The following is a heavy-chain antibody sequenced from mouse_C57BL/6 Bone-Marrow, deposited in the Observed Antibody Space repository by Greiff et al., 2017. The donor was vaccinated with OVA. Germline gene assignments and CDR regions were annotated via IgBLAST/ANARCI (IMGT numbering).Heavy chain of an antibody. CDR2: IYPSDSET. CDR3: ARGGTGAY. CDR1: GYTFTSYW. D-gene: IGHD3-3*01. V-gene: IGHV1-61*01. Sequence: VQLQQPGAELVRPGSSVKLSCKASGYTFTSYWMDWVKQRPGQGLEWIGNIYPSDSETHYNQKFKDKATLTVEKSSSTAYMQLSSLTSEGSAVYYCARGGTGAYWGQGTLVTVSA. J-gene: IGHJ3*01.